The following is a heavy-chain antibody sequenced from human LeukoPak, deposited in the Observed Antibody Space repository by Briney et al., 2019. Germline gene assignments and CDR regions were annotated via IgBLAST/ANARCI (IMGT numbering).Heavy chain of an antibody. V-gene: IGHV5-51*01. D-gene: IGHD1-7*01. CDR1: GYSFTSYW. CDR2: IYPGDSDT. J-gene: IGHJ4*02. CDR3: ARALTNWNYDY. Sequence: GESLKISCKGSGYSFTSYWIGCVRQLHGKGLEWMGIIYPGDSDTRYSPSFQGQVTISADKSISTAYLQWSSLKASDTAMYYCARALTNWNYDYWGQGTLVTVSS.